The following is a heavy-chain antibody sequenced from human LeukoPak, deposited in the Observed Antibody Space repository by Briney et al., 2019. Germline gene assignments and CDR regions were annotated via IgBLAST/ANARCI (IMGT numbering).Heavy chain of an antibody. CDR2: IHYGGST. CDR3: ARQTGSGLFILP. V-gene: IGHV4-59*08. D-gene: IGHD3/OR15-3a*01. CDR1: GGSMNAYY. Sequence: PSETLSLTCSVSGGSMNAYYWNWIRQPPGKGLEWIGYIHYGGSTNNNPSLKSRVSISVDTSKNHFSLRLTSVTAADTAVYYCARQTGSGLFILPGGQGTLVTVSS. J-gene: IGHJ4*02.